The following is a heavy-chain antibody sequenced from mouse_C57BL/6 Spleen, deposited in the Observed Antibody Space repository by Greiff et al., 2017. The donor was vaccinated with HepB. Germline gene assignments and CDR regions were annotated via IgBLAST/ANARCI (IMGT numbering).Heavy chain of an antibody. V-gene: IGHV1-81*01. D-gene: IGHD1-1*01. CDR1: GYTFTSYG. CDR3: ARFDYGSSYPYFDY. Sequence: QVQLQQSGAELARPGASVKLSCKASGYTFTSYGISWVKQRTGQGLEWIGEIYPRSGNTYYNEKFKGKATLTADKSSSTAYMELRSLTSEDSAVYFCARFDYGSSYPYFDYWGQGTTLTVSS. CDR2: IYPRSGNT. J-gene: IGHJ2*01.